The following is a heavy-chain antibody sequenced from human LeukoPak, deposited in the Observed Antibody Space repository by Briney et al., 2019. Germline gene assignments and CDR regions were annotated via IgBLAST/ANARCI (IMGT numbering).Heavy chain of an antibody. Sequence: GGSLRLSCAASGFTFSSYAMSWVRQAPGKGLEWVSAISGSGGSTYYADSVKGRFTISRDNSRNTLYLQMNSLRAEDTAVYYCAKVARDCSSTSCYTDYYGSGSYPDYWGQGTLVTVSS. CDR2: ISGSGGST. CDR1: GFTFSSYA. J-gene: IGHJ4*02. CDR3: AKVARDCSSTSCYTDYYGSGSYPDY. V-gene: IGHV3-23*01. D-gene: IGHD2-2*02.